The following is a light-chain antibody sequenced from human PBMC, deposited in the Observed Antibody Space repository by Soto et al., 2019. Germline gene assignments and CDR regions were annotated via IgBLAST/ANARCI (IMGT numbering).Light chain of an antibody. CDR3: QQYSSFTV. Sequence: DIQMTQSPASLSASVGDRVTITCRASQDIRNFVAWYQQKPGKAPKLLIYAASTLQSVVPSRFSCSGSGTDSNLNSNSLHHEDVASCSCQQYSSFTVFGPGTKV. CDR1: QDIRNF. J-gene: IGKJ3*01. CDR2: AAS. V-gene: IGKV1-27*01.